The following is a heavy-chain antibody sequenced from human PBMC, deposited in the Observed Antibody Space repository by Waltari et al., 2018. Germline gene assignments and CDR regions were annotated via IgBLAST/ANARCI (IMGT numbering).Heavy chain of an antibody. CDR2: VAPADGEA. D-gene: IGHD1-26*01. Sequence: VLLLQSGAAVKKPGTTVKISCKVSAFTITNYYIHWFQQAPGKGLHWMGLVAPADGEATYSENFQGRVTMTADTSTDTVYMELSSLTSDDTAIYPCATGLEDSDSASRPFDVWGQGTMVTVS. CDR3: ATGLEDSDSASRPFDV. V-gene: IGHV1-69-2*01. J-gene: IGHJ3*01. CDR1: AFTITNYY.